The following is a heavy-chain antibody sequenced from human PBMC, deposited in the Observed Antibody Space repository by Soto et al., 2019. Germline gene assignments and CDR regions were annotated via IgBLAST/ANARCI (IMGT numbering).Heavy chain of an antibody. J-gene: IGHJ4*02. V-gene: IGHV3-23*01. D-gene: IGHD1-26*01. CDR3: ARDHSGNYYFEKFDS. CDR1: GFTFNTYG. CDR2: MSGSGNNK. Sequence: EVQLLESGGGLVQPGGSLRLSCVASGFTFNTYGMNWVRQAPGKGLEWGAGMSGSGNNKYYTDSAKGRFTISRDNSRDILYLQMDSLRAEDTAVYFCARDHSGNYYFEKFDSWGQGTLVTVSS.